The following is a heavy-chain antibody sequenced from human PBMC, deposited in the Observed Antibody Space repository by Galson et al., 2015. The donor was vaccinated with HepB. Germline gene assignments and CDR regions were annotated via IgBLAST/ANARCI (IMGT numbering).Heavy chain of an antibody. Sequence: SLRLSCAASGFSFSIYAMNWVRQAPGKGLEWVSTIDNDVATAFYADSVKGRFTISRDNSKNTVYLQMNNLRGEDTAVYYCAKARGMILESWFFDYWGQGAPVTVSS. CDR3: AKARGMILESWFFDY. CDR1: GFSFSIYA. V-gene: IGHV3-23*01. D-gene: IGHD3-16*01. J-gene: IGHJ4*02. CDR2: IDNDVATA.